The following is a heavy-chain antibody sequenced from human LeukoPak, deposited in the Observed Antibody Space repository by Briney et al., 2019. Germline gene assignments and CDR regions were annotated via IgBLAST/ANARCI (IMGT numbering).Heavy chain of an antibody. CDR1: GESFSGYY. CDR3: ARRLRYFDWVHFDY. J-gene: IGHJ4*02. D-gene: IGHD3-9*01. Sequence: KSSETLSLTCAVYGESFSGYYWSWIRQPPGKGLEWIGEINHSGSTNYNPSLKSRVTISVDTSKNQFSLKLSSVTAADTAVYYCARRLRYFDWVHFDYWGQGTLVTVSS. V-gene: IGHV4-34*01. CDR2: INHSGST.